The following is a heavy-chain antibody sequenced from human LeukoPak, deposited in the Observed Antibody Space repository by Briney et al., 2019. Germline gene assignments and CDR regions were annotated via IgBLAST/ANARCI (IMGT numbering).Heavy chain of an antibody. CDR2: INPNSGDT. J-gene: IGHJ4*02. D-gene: IGHD1-7*01. V-gene: IGHV1-2*02. CDR1: GYIFTGYY. CDR3: ARSRPPYNWNLPRAFDY. Sequence: AASVKVSCKASGYIFTGYYIHWVRQAHGQGLEWMGWINPNSGDTKYAQKFQGRVTMTRDTSISTAYMELSRLRSDDTAVYYCARSRPPYNWNLPRAFDYWGQGTLVTVSS.